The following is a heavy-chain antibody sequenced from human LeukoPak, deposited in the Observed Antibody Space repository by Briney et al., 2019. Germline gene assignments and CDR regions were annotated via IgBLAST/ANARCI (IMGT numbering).Heavy chain of an antibody. Sequence: GESLKISCKGSGYSFTSYWIGWVRQMPGKGLEWMGIIYPGDSDTRYSPSFQGQVTISADKSISTAYLQWSSLKASDTAMYYCARGGYCSSTSCYLFDPWGQGTLVTVYS. CDR3: ARGGYCSSTSCYLFDP. CDR2: IYPGDSDT. J-gene: IGHJ5*02. V-gene: IGHV5-51*01. CDR1: GYSFTSYW. D-gene: IGHD2-2*01.